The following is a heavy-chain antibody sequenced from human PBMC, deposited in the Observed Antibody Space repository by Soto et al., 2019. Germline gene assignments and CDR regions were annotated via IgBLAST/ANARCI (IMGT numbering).Heavy chain of an antibody. V-gene: IGHV4-39*01. CDR3: ARRRTSYGMDV. J-gene: IGHJ6*02. CDR1: GGSISSSRYY. Sequence: SETLSLTCTVSGGSISSSRYYWGWIRQPPGEGLEWIGSIYYSGDTYYSPSLKSRVTISVDTSKNQFSLKLSSVTAADTAVYYCARRRTSYGMDVWGQGTTVTV. CDR2: IYYSGDT.